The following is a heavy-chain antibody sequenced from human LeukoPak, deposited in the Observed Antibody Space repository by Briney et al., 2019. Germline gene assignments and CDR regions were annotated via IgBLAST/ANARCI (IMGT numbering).Heavy chain of an antibody. CDR3: ATLPYCSSTSCYTTDDY. D-gene: IGHD2-2*02. J-gene: IGHJ4*02. Sequence: SETLSLTCAVYGGSFSGYYWSWIRQPPGRGREWIGEINHSGSTNYNPSLKGRVTISVDTSKNQFSLKLSSVTAADTAVYYCATLPYCSSTSCYTTDDYWGQGTLVTVSS. CDR1: GGSFSGYY. CDR2: INHSGST. V-gene: IGHV4-34*01.